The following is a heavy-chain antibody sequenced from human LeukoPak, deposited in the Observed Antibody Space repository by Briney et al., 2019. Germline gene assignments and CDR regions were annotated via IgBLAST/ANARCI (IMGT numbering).Heavy chain of an antibody. CDR3: ARSLTGYYLYYYYYYMDV. V-gene: IGHV4-61*01. CDR1: GGSISSSSYY. D-gene: IGHD3-9*01. Sequence: PSETLSLTCTVSGGSISSSSYYWSWIRQPPGKGLEWIGYIYYSGSTNYNPSLKSRVTISVDTSKNQFSLKLSSVTAADTAVYYCARSLTGYYLYYYYYYMDVWGKGTTVTVSS. J-gene: IGHJ6*03. CDR2: IYYSGST.